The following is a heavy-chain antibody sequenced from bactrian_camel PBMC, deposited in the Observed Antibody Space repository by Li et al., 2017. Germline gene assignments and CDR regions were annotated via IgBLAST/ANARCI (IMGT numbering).Heavy chain of an antibody. D-gene: IGHD2*01. Sequence: QLVESGGGSVQAGGSRRLSCAASGYTYSSNQMAWFRQVPGRGREGIASIFTGDGTTYYSDSVKGRFTISQDNAKNTLYLQMNSLKPEDTAMYYCATRDTIDWGCGHKWWGQGTQVTVS. J-gene: IGHJ4*01. CDR3: ATRDTIDWGCGHKW. CDR2: IFTGDGTT. CDR1: GYTYSSNQ. V-gene: IGHV3S29*01.